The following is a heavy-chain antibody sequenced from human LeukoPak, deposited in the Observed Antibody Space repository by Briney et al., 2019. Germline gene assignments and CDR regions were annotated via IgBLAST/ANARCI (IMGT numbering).Heavy chain of an antibody. CDR2: KSVSGHT. V-gene: IGHV4-4*07. CDR3: ASEVDTHDAFDI. CDR1: GGSITDYY. Sequence: PSETLSLTCTISGGSITDYYWNWIRQSAGKGLEWIGRKSVSGHTNYNPSLKSRVTISVDTSKNQFSLKLSSVTAADTAVYYCASEVDTHDAFDIWGQGTMVTVSS. J-gene: IGHJ3*02. D-gene: IGHD5-18*01.